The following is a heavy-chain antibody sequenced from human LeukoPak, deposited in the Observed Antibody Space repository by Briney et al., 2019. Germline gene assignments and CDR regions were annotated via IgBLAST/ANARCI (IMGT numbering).Heavy chain of an antibody. CDR3: ARGRNVVATSGYFDY. D-gene: IGHD5-12*01. CDR1: GFTFSNYG. V-gene: IGHV3-30*03. Sequence: PGGSLRLSCAAFGFTFSNYGMHWVRQAPGKGLEWVALISYDGSNIYYVASVEGRFTTSRDNSKNTLFLRMNSLRAEDTAVYYCARGRNVVATSGYFDYWGQVTLVTVSS. CDR2: ISYDGSNI. J-gene: IGHJ4*02.